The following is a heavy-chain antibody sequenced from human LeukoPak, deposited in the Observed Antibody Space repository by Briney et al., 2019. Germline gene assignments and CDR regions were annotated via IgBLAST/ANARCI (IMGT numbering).Heavy chain of an antibody. CDR3: ARDRRLTGYYRPFDY. CDR1: GFTFSSYS. J-gene: IGHJ4*02. D-gene: IGHD3-9*01. V-gene: IGHV3-21*04. CDR2: ISSSSSYI. Sequence: GGSLRLFCAASGFTFSSYSMNWVRQAPGRGLERVSSISSSSSYIYYADSVKGRFAISRDNAKNSLYLQMNSLRAEDTAVYYCARDRRLTGYYRPFDYWGQGTLVTVSS.